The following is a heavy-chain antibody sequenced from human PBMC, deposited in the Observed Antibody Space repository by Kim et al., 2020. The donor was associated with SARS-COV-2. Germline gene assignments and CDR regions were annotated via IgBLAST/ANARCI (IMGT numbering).Heavy chain of an antibody. D-gene: IGHD4-17*01. CDR1: GGSISSGSYY. Sequence: SETLSLTCTVSGGSISSGSYYWSWIRQPAGKGLEWIGRIYTSGSTNYNPSLKSRVTISVDTSKNQFSLKLSSVTAADTAVYYCARAPGGRDDYGDYGGWFDPWGQGTLVTVSS. CDR2: IYTSGST. CDR3: ARAPGGRDDYGDYGGWFDP. J-gene: IGHJ5*02. V-gene: IGHV4-61*02.